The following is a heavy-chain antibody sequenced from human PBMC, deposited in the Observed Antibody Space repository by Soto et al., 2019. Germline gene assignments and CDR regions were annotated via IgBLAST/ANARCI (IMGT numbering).Heavy chain of an antibody. D-gene: IGHD3-3*01. V-gene: IGHV4-4*07. Sequence: SETLSLTCTVSGGSISSYYWSWIRQPAGKGLEWIGRIYTSGSTNYNPALKSRVTMSVDTSKNQFSLKLSSVPAADTAVYYCARGTLYYDFWSGYTGGNWFDPWGQGTLVTVSS. CDR2: IYTSGST. CDR1: GGSISSYY. CDR3: ARGTLYYDFWSGYTGGNWFDP. J-gene: IGHJ5*02.